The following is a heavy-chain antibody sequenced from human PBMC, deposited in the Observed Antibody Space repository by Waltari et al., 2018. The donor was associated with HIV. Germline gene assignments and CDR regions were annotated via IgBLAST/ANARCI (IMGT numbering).Heavy chain of an antibody. CDR3: ARVRDILTGYLDFDY. Sequence: QVQLQESGPGLVKPSETLSLTCTVSGGSISSYYWSWIRQPPGKGLEWIGYIYYSGSTNYNPALKSRVTISVDTSKNQVSLKLSSVTAADTAVYYCARVRDILTGYLDFDYWGQGTLVTVSS. CDR1: GGSISSYY. J-gene: IGHJ4*02. V-gene: IGHV4-59*01. D-gene: IGHD3-9*01. CDR2: IYYSGST.